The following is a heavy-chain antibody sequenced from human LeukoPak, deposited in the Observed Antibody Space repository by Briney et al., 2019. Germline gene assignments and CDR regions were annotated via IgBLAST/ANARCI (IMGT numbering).Heavy chain of an antibody. D-gene: IGHD7-27*01. J-gene: IGHJ3*02. CDR3: AKENLTGYAFDI. V-gene: IGHV3-30-3*01. CDR1: GFTFSTYA. Sequence: PGGSLRLSCAASGFTFSTYAMHWVRQAPGKGLEWVAFISYDGTNKYCADSVKGRFTISRDNSKNTLYLQMNSLRAEDTALYYCAKENLTGYAFDIWGQGTMVTVSS. CDR2: ISYDGTNK.